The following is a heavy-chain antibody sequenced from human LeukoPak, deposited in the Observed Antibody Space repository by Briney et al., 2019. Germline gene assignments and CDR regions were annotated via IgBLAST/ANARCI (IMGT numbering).Heavy chain of an antibody. CDR2: IIPIFGTA. CDR3: ARGSSSGWPKNSYYFDY. J-gene: IGHJ4*02. D-gene: IGHD6-19*01. V-gene: IGHV1-69*13. Sequence: ASVKVSCKDSGGTFSSYALSWVRQAPGQGLEWMGGIIPIFGTANYAQKFQGRVTSTADESTSTAYMELSSLRSEDTAVYYCARGSSSGWPKNSYYFDYWGQGTLVTVSS. CDR1: GGTFSSYA.